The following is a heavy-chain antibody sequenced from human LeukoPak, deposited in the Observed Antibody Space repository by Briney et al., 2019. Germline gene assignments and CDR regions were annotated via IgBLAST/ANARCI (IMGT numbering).Heavy chain of an antibody. CDR1: GFTFSDYS. Sequence: GSLRLSCAASGFTFSDYSMNWVRQAPGKGLEWVSYISSSSSSTIYYADSVKGRFTISRDNAKNSLYLQMNSLRAEDTAVYYCARKIAVAGTLYYMDVWGKGTTVTVSS. V-gene: IGHV3-48*01. J-gene: IGHJ6*03. CDR2: ISSSSSSTI. D-gene: IGHD6-19*01. CDR3: ARKIAVAGTLYYMDV.